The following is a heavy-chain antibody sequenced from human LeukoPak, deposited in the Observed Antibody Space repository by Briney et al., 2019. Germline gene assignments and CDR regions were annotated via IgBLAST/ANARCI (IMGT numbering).Heavy chain of an antibody. CDR2: ISSGGGST. V-gene: IGHV3-23*01. Sequence: GGSLRLSCAGSGFTLSSDVMGWVRQAPGKGLEWVSAISSGGGSTYYADSVKGRFTISRDNSRNTLYLHMNSLRAEDTAVYYCAKDRRAVACMQVWFFDYWGQGTLVTVSS. CDR1: GFTLSSDV. CDR3: AKDRRAVACMQVWFFDY. J-gene: IGHJ4*02. D-gene: IGHD6-19*01.